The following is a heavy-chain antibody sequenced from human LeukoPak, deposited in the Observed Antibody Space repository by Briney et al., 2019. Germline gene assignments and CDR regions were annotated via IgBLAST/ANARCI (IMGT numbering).Heavy chain of an antibody. CDR3: ASYSGGPFDY. Sequence: GATVKVSXKASGYTFTDFYIHWVRQAPGQGLEWMGRINPNSGGTDSAQKFQGRVTMTRDTSISTAYMEVSRLRSDDTAVYYCASYSGGPFDYWGQGTLVTVSS. V-gene: IGHV1-2*06. CDR1: GYTFTDFY. D-gene: IGHD2-15*01. CDR2: INPNSGGT. J-gene: IGHJ4*02.